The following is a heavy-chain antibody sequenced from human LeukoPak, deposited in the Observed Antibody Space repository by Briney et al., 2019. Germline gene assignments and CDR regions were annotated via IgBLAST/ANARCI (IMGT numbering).Heavy chain of an antibody. D-gene: IGHD3-10*01. J-gene: IGHJ4*02. V-gene: IGHV3-48*03. CDR1: GFTFSSYE. CDR2: INSGGSTI. CDR3: ANSRRGFGGLWGY. Sequence: PGGSLRLSCAASGFTFSSYEMNWVRQAPGKGLEWVSYINSGGSTIYYADSVKGRFTISRDNAKKSLYLQMNSLRAEDTAVYYCANSRRGFGGLWGYWGQGTLVTVSS.